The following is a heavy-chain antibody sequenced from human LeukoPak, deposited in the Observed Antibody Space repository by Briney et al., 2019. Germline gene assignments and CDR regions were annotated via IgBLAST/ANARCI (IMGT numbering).Heavy chain of an antibody. CDR1: GGSFNGYY. D-gene: IGHD5-24*01. V-gene: IGHV4-59*01. CDR3: EMATGG. Sequence: SETLSLTCAVYGGSFNGYYWSWIRQPPGKGLEWIGYIYYSGSTNYNPSLKSRVTISVDTSKNQFSLKLSSVTAADTAVYYCEMATGGWGQGTLVTVSS. J-gene: IGHJ4*02. CDR2: IYYSGST.